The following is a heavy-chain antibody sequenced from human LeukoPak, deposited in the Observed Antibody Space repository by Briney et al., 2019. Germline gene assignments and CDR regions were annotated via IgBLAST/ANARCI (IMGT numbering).Heavy chain of an antibody. Sequence: RRASVTVSCTASGYTFTGYYMHWVRQAPGQGLEWVGWINPNSGGTNYAQKFQGRVTMTRDTSISTAYMELSRLRSDDTAVYYCARDDSGYDLDNDAFDIWGQGTMVTVSS. CDR3: ARDDSGYDLDNDAFDI. CDR2: INPNSGGT. V-gene: IGHV1-2*02. D-gene: IGHD5-12*01. J-gene: IGHJ3*02. CDR1: GYTFTGYY.